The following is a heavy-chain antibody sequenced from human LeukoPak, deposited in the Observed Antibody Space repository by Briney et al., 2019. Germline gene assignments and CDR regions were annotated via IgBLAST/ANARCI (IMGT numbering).Heavy chain of an antibody. D-gene: IGHD3-10*01. CDR2: VDHSGNT. V-gene: IGHV4-39*07. CDR3: ARRLRVYASGSFYIS. CDR1: GGSISSSSYY. J-gene: IGHJ5*02. Sequence: SETLSLTCTVSGGSISSSSYYWGWIRQPPGKGPEWIGEVDHSGNTNYNPSLRSRLIISIDTSKNQFSLQLSSVTAADTAVYYCARRLRVYASGSFYISWGQGTLVTVSS.